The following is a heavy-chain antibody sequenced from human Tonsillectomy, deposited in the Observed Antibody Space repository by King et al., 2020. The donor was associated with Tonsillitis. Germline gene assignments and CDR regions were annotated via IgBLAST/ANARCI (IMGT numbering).Heavy chain of an antibody. CDR2: ISGDGGST. D-gene: IGHD2-15*01. Sequence: VQLVESGGGVIQPGGSLRLSCAASGFTFDNYAMHWVRQAPGKGLEWVSLISGDGGSTYYADSVKGRFTISRDNSKNSLYVQMHSLRPEDTALYYCAKGSYCSGDSCYFGASDIWVQGTMVTVSS. J-gene: IGHJ3*02. CDR3: AKGSYCSGDSCYFGASDI. CDR1: GFTFDNYA. V-gene: IGHV3-43*02.